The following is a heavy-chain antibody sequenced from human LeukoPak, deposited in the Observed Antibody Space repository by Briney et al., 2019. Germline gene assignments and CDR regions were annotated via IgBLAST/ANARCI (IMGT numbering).Heavy chain of an antibody. CDR1: GFTFSSYS. J-gene: IGHJ4*02. CDR2: ISSSSSYI. V-gene: IGHV3-21*04. Sequence: PGGSLRLSCAASGFTFSSYSMNWVRQAPGKGLEWVSSISSSSSYIYYADSVKGRFTISRDNSKNTLYLQMNSLRAEDTAVYYCAKEEWELRSRHYDYWGQGTLVTVSS. CDR3: AKEEWELRSRHYDY. D-gene: IGHD1-26*01.